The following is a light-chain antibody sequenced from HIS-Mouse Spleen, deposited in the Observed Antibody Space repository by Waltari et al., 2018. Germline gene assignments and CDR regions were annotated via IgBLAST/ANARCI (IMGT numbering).Light chain of an antibody. V-gene: IGKV1-8*01. CDR3: QQYYSYPPT. CDR2: AAS. CDR1: QGISNY. Sequence: AIRMTQSPSSFSASTGDRLTLTRRVSQGISNYLSWYPQKPGNAPKLLIYAASTLQSGVPSRFSGSGSGTDFTLTISCLQSEDFATYYCQQYYSYPPTFGQGTKGEIK. J-gene: IGKJ1*01.